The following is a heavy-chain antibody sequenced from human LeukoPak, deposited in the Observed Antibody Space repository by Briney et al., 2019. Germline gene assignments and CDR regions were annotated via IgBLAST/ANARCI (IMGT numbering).Heavy chain of an antibody. D-gene: IGHD4-23*01. CDR2: INGSGGGT. V-gene: IGHV3-23*01. CDR1: GFTFSSYA. Sequence: GGSLRLSCAASGFTFSSYAMSWVRQAPGKGLEWVATINGSGGGTYYADSVKGRFTISRDNSKNTLYLQMNSLRAEDTAVYYCAKYDYGGNGVFDYWGQGTLVTVSS. CDR3: AKYDYGGNGVFDY. J-gene: IGHJ4*02.